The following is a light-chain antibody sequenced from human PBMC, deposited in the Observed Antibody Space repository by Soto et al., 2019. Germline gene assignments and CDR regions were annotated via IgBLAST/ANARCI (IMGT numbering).Light chain of an antibody. Sequence: EIVLTQSPATLSLSPGERATLSCRASQSVSSYLAWYQRKPGQAPRLLIYDASNRATGIPDRFSGSGSGTDFTLTISRLEPEDFAVYYCQQYGSLWTFGQGTKVDIK. CDR1: QSVSSY. CDR2: DAS. V-gene: IGKV3-20*01. CDR3: QQYGSLWT. J-gene: IGKJ1*01.